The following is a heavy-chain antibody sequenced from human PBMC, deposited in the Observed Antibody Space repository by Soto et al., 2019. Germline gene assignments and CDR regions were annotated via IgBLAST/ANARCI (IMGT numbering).Heavy chain of an antibody. J-gene: IGHJ4*02. CDR2: VSHDGRNT. CDR1: GFTFSDYA. V-gene: IGHV3-30*18. CDR3: AKGGRQWLVTSDFNY. D-gene: IGHD6-19*01. Sequence: VPLVESGGGVVQPGRSLRLSCAASGFTFSDYAMHWVRQAPGKGLEWVAVVSHDGRNTHYADSVKGRFTISRDSSKNTVSLARTSLRAEDTAVYYCAKGGRQWLVTSDFNYWGQGALVTVSS.